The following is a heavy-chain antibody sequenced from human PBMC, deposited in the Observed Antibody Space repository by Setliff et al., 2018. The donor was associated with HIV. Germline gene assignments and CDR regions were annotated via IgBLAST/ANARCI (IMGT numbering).Heavy chain of an antibody. CDR3: ARGGSYGSSYWYFDL. Sequence: SETLSLTCGVSGYSISSGYYWGWIRQPAGKGLEWIGRIYTSGSTNYNPSLKSRVTISVDTSKNQFSLKLNSVTASDTAVYYCARGGSYGSSYWYFDLWVRGTLVTVSS. J-gene: IGHJ2*01. D-gene: IGHD5-18*01. V-gene: IGHV4-61*02. CDR2: IYTSGST. CDR1: GYSISSGYY.